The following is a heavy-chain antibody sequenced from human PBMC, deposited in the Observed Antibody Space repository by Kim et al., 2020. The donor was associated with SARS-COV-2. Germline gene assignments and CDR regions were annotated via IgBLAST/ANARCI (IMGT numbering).Heavy chain of an antibody. D-gene: IGHD6-19*01. V-gene: IGHV3-7*03. J-gene: IGHJ4*02. CDR1: GFTFSDYW. CDR3: AGSPAGVGGTFDY. CDR2: INQDGSET. Sequence: GGSLRLSCATSGFTFSDYWMSWVRQAPGKGLEWVANINQDGSETYYVDSVKGRFTISRDSAKKSLYLQMNSLSVDDTAVYHCAGSPAGVGGTFDYWGQGTLITVSS.